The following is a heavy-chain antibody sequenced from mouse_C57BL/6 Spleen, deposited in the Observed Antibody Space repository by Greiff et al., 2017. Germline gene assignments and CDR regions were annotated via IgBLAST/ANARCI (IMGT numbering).Heavy chain of an antibody. CDR2: IYPGSGST. CDR1: GYTFTSYW. V-gene: IGHV1-55*01. J-gene: IGHJ1*03. D-gene: IGHD3-3*01. Sequence: QVQLKQSGAELVKPGASVKMSCKASGYTFTSYWITWVKQRPGQGLEWIGDIYPGSGSTNYNEKFKSKATLTVDTSSSTAYMQLSSLTSEDSAVYYCARVGRAFDVWGTGTTVTVSS. CDR3: ARVGRAFDV.